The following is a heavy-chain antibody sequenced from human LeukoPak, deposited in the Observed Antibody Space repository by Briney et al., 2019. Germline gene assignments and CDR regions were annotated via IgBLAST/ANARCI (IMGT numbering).Heavy chain of an antibody. CDR3: ARETHPRVGYSSSSRGI. CDR2: IKQDGSEK. V-gene: IGHV3-7*01. CDR1: GSTFSSYW. D-gene: IGHD6-6*01. J-gene: IGHJ3*02. Sequence: AGGSLRLSCAASGSTFSSYWMSWVRQAPGKGLEWVANIKQDGSEKYYVDSVKGRFTISRDNAKNSLYLQMNSLRAEDMAVYYCARETHPRVGYSSSSRGIWGQGTMVTVSS.